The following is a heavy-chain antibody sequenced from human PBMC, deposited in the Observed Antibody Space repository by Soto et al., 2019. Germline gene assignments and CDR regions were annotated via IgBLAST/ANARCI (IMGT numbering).Heavy chain of an antibody. CDR2: IIPIFGTA. CDR3: AGYYGSGSYYEDYYYGMDV. J-gene: IGHJ6*02. CDR1: GGTFSSYA. D-gene: IGHD3-10*01. Sequence: SVKVSCKASGGTFSSYAISWVRQAPGQGLEWMGGIIPIFGTANYAQKFQGRVTITADKSTSTAYMELSSLRSEDTAVYYCAGYYGSGSYYEDYYYGMDVWGQGTTVTVSS. V-gene: IGHV1-69*06.